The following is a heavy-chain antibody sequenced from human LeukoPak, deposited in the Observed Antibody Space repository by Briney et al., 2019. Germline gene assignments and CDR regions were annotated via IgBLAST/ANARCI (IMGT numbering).Heavy chain of an antibody. J-gene: IGHJ5*02. Sequence: SETLSLTCSVSGGSINSYYWSWIRQSPGKRLEWIGYIYYGGGTDYNPSLKSRVTISVDTSKNQFSLKLSSVTAADTAVYYCARDFTPDGYDISTPATYPWGQGTLVTVSS. D-gene: IGHD3-9*01. CDR1: GGSINSYY. CDR3: ARDFTPDGYDISTPATYP. CDR2: IYYGGGT. V-gene: IGHV4-59*12.